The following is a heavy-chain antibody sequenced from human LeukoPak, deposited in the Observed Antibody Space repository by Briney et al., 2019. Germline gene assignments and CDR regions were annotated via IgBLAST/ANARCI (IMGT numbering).Heavy chain of an antibody. D-gene: IGHD6-13*01. CDR3: ARDHLAAAGSGG. V-gene: IGHV1-2*06. CDR1: GYTFTGYY. CDR2: VNPNSGGT. Sequence: ASVKVSCKASGYTFTGYYIHWVRQAPGQGLEWMGHVNPNSGGTNYAQKFQGRVTMTRDTSINTAYMELSSLRSDDTAVHYCARDHLAAAGSGGWCQGTLVTVSS. J-gene: IGHJ4*02.